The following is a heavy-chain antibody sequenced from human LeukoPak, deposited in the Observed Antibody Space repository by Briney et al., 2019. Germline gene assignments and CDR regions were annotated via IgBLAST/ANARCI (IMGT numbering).Heavy chain of an antibody. CDR1: GFTFSGYA. Sequence: GGSLRLSCAASGFTFSGYAMHWVRQAPGKGLEWVAVISYDGSNKYYADSVKGRFTISRDNSKNTLYLQMNSLRAEDTAVYYCARAEGITMVRGVIIPPDYWGQGALVTVS. V-gene: IGHV3-30-3*01. J-gene: IGHJ4*02. D-gene: IGHD3-10*01. CDR3: ARAEGITMVRGVIIPPDY. CDR2: ISYDGSNK.